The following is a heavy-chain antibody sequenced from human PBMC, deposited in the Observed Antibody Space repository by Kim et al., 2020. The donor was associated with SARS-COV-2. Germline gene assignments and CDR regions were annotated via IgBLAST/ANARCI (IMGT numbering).Heavy chain of an antibody. CDR2: IDPSDSYT. V-gene: IGHV5-10-1*01. Sequence: GESLKISCKGSGYSFTSYWISWVRQMPGKGLEWMGRIDPSDSYTNYSPSFQGHVTISADKSISTAYLQWSSLKASDTAMYYCARDKVGYDFWSGYYKVYYYGMDVWGQGTTVTVSS. CDR1: GYSFTSYW. CDR3: ARDKVGYDFWSGYYKVYYYGMDV. J-gene: IGHJ6*02. D-gene: IGHD3-3*01.